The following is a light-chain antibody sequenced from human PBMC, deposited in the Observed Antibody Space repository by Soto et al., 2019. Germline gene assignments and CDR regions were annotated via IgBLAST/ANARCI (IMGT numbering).Light chain of an antibody. CDR3: AAWDDSLSVVV. CDR1: RSNIGSSY. V-gene: IGLV1-47*01. CDR2: RNN. J-gene: IGLJ2*01. Sequence: QSVLTQPPSASGTPGQRVTISCSGSRSNIGSSYVYWYQQLPGTAPKLLIYRNNQRPSGVPARFSGSKSGTSASLTISGLGSEDEADYYCAAWDDSLSVVVFGGGTKVTVL.